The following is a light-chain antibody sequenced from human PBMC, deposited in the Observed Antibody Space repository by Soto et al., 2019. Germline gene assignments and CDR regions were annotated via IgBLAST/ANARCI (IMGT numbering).Light chain of an antibody. J-gene: IGLJ2*01. CDR2: DVS. Sequence: QSALTQPASVSGSPGQSITISCTGTSSDVGSYNYVSWYQQYPGKAPKLMIYDVSNRPSGVSYRFSGSKSGNTASLTISGLQADDDADYYCSSYTTSSTHVVFGAGTKLTVL. CDR3: SSYTTSSTHVV. V-gene: IGLV2-14*01. CDR1: SSDVGSYNY.